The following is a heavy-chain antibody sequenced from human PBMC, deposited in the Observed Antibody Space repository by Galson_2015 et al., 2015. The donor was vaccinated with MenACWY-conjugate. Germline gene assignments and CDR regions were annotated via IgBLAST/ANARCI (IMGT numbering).Heavy chain of an antibody. V-gene: IGHV3-48*03. D-gene: IGHD5-18*01. CDR1: GFTFTGYD. CDR2: ISKSGSPI. CDR3: ARVGTGIHQYFYYMDV. Sequence: SLRLSCAASGFTFTGYDFNWVRQAPGKGLEWLSYISKSGSPIYYADSVKGRFTISRDNIKKSLFLEMNSLRAGDTGVYYCARVGTGIHQYFYYMDVWGKGTTVTVS. J-gene: IGHJ6*03.